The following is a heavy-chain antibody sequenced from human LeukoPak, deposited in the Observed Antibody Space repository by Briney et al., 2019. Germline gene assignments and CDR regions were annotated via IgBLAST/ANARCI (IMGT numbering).Heavy chain of an antibody. D-gene: IGHD4-17*01. J-gene: IGHJ4*02. Sequence: ASVKVSYKASGYTFTSYDINWVRQATGQGLEWMGWMNPNSGNTGYAQKFQGRVTMTRNTSISTAYMELSSLRSEDTAVYYCASWRDYMTTVTTDYWGQGTLVTVSS. CDR2: MNPNSGNT. CDR1: GYTFTSYD. V-gene: IGHV1-8*01. CDR3: ASWRDYMTTVTTDY.